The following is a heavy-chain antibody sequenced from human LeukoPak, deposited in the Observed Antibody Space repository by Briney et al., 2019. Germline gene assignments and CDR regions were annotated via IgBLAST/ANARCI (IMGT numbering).Heavy chain of an antibody. Sequence: ASEKVSCKVSGYSFASNYIHWVRQAPGQGLEWMGMIYPRDGSTSYAQRFQDRVTVTRDTSTSTVHMELSGLRSEDTAVYYCARDQEGFDYWGQGTLVTVSS. V-gene: IGHV1-46*01. J-gene: IGHJ4*02. CDR2: IYPRDGST. CDR1: GYSFASNY. CDR3: ARDQEGFDY.